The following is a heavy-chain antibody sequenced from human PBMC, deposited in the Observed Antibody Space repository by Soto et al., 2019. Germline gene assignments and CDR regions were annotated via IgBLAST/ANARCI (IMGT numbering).Heavy chain of an antibody. CDR2: IYRSGTT. CDR1: NFPISSGYY. CDR3: ARTHSGSYYSVFNY. V-gene: IGHV4-38-2*01. D-gene: IGHD1-26*01. Sequence: SETLSLTCVVSNFPISSGYYWGWIRQSPGKGLEWIASIYRSGTTSYNPSLKSRVTISVDPSKNQSSLMLTAVTAADTAVYYCARTHSGSYYSVFNYWGRGSLVTVSS. J-gene: IGHJ4*02.